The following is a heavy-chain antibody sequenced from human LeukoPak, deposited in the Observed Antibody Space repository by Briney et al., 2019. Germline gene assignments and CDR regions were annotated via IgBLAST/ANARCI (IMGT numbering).Heavy chain of an antibody. D-gene: IGHD2-2*02. CDR1: GGSISSGGYS. Sequence: SQTLSLTCTVSGGSISSGGYSWRWIRQHPGKGLEWIAYMDYSGSTHYNPSLKSRITISVHTSKNQFFLRLSSVTDADTAVYYCARYCSSTSCNTWFDPWGQGTLVTVSS. CDR3: ARYCSSTSCNTWFDP. J-gene: IGHJ5*02. CDR2: MDYSGST. V-gene: IGHV4-31*03.